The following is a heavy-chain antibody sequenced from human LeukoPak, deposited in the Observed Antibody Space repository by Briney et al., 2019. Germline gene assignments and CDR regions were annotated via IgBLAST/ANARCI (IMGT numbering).Heavy chain of an antibody. J-gene: IGHJ6*03. V-gene: IGHV7-4-1*02. CDR2: INTNTGNP. D-gene: IGHD6-13*01. Sequence: ASVKVSCKASGYTFTSYAMNWVRQAPGQGLEWMGWINTNTGNPTYAQGFTGRFVFSLDTSVSTAYLQISSLKAEDTAVYYCARGGPLAAAGTYYYYYYMDVWGKGTTVTVSS. CDR3: ARGGPLAAAGTYYYYYYMDV. CDR1: GYTFTSYA.